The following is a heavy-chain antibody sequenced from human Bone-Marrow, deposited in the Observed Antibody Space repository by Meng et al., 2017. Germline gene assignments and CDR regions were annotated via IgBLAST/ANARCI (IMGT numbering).Heavy chain of an antibody. D-gene: IGHD4/OR15-4a*01. CDR1: GFTFSSYW. CDR2: IKQDGSEK. J-gene: IGHJ4*02. V-gene: IGHV3-7*01. CDR3: ARDRTHPLNY. Sequence: GESLKIPCAAPGFTFSSYWMSWVRQAPGKGLEWVANIKQDGSEKYYVDSVKGRFTISRDNAKNSLYLQMNSLRAEDTAVYYCARDRTHPLNYWGQGTLVTVSS.